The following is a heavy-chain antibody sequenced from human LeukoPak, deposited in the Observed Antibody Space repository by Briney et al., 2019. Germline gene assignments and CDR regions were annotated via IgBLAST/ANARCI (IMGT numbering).Heavy chain of an antibody. D-gene: IGHD3-10*01. Sequence: GRSLRLSCAASGFIFSSDVIHWVRQAPGKGLEWVAVISKDGINKYYGDSVKGRFTISRDNSKNTLCLQMNSLRVEDTSVYYCARDLMVRGETGAFDIWGQGTMVTVSS. CDR3: ARDLMVRGETGAFDI. V-gene: IGHV3-30*03. CDR2: ISKDGINK. J-gene: IGHJ3*02. CDR1: GFIFSSDV.